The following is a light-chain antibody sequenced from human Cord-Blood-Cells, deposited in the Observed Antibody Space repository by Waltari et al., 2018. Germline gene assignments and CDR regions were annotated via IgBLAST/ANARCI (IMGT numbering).Light chain of an antibody. CDR3: QQRSNWYT. J-gene: IGKJ2*01. V-gene: IGKV3-11*01. CDR2: DAS. Sequence: EIVLTQSPATLSLSPGERATRSCRASQSVSSYLAWYQQKPGQAPRLLIYDASNRATGIPARFSGSGSGTDFTLTISSLEPEEFAVYYCQQRSNWYTFGQGTKLEIK. CDR1: QSVSSY.